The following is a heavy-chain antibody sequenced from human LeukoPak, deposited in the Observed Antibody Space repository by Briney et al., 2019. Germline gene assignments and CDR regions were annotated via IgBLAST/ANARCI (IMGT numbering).Heavy chain of an antibody. D-gene: IGHD3-10*01. CDR3: ARLPSGDY. CDR1: SFTVSSSY. CDR2: IYSGSST. Sequence: GGSLRLSCAASSFTVSSSYMTWVRQAPGKGLEWVSIIYSGSSTYYADSVKGRFTITRDISKNTLYLQMNSLRAEDTAVYYCARLPSGDYWGQGTLVTVSS. V-gene: IGHV3-66*04. J-gene: IGHJ4*02.